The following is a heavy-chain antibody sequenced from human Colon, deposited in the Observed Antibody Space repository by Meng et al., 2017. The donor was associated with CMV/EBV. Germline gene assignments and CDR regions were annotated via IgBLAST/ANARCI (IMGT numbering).Heavy chain of an antibody. CDR3: ARKGLNGFKF. CDR1: GYAFTNYY. D-gene: IGHD3-9*01. Sequence: ASVKVSCKTSGYAFTNYYVHWVRQAPGQGLEWVGFINPSGGSTTYAQNVEGRVTMTRDTSTSTVYMELSGLRSEDTAVYYCARKGLNGFKFWGQGRLVTVSS. J-gene: IGHJ4*02. CDR2: INPSGGST. V-gene: IGHV1-46*01.